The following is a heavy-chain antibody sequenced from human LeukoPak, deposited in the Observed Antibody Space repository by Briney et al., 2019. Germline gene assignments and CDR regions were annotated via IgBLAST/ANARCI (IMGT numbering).Heavy chain of an antibody. V-gene: IGHV3-30-3*01. Sequence: PGGSLRLSCAAPGFTFSSYAMHWVRQAPGKGLEWVAVISYDGSNKYYADSVKGRFTISRDNSKNTLYLQMNSLRAEDTAVYYCARDLRYCSSTSCYHRPGYWGQGTLVTVSS. CDR2: ISYDGSNK. D-gene: IGHD2-2*01. J-gene: IGHJ4*02. CDR1: GFTFSSYA. CDR3: ARDLRYCSSTSCYHRPGY.